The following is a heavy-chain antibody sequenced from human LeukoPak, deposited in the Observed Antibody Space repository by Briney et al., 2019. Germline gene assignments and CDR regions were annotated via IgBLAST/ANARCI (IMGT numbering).Heavy chain of an antibody. CDR3: VRVVPAARFGMDV. CDR2: IYSSGST. V-gene: IGHV4-59*01. D-gene: IGHD2-2*01. J-gene: IGHJ6*02. Sequence: SETLSLTCSVSGGSISSYYWSWIRQPPGKGLEWIGYIYSSGSTNYNPSLKSRVTISGDTSKNQFSLRLSSVTAADTAVYYCVRVVPAARFGMDVWGQGTTVPVSS. CDR1: GGSISSYY.